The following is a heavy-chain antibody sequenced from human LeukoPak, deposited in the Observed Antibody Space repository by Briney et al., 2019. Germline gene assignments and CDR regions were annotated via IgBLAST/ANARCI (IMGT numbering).Heavy chain of an antibody. V-gene: IGHV3-23*01. D-gene: IGHD3-10*01. J-gene: IGHJ4*02. CDR3: AKDMYYYGSGTLDY. CDR1: GSTFSSYA. Sequence: GGSLRLSCAASGSTFSSYAMSWVRQAPGKGLEWVSAISGSGGSTYYADSVKGRFTISRDNSKNTLYLQMNSLRAEDTAVYYCAKDMYYYGSGTLDYWGQGTLVTVSS. CDR2: ISGSGGST.